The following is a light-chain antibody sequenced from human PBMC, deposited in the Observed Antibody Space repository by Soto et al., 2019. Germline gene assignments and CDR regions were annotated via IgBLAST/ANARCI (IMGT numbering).Light chain of an antibody. J-gene: IGKJ1*01. CDR3: QQYGSSWT. CDR2: GAS. CDR1: RQGISSY. Sequence: LTQSPGPLSPSPGERAPLSCRPARQGISSYLAWYQQKPGQAPRLLIYGASSRATGIPDRFSGSGSGTDFTLTISRLEPEDFAVYYCQQYGSSWTFGQGTKVDI. V-gene: IGKV3-20*01.